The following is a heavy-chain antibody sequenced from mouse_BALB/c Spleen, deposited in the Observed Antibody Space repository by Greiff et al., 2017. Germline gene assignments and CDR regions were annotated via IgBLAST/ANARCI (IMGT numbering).Heavy chain of an antibody. V-gene: IGHV5-17*02. CDR2: ISSGSSTI. Sequence: EVQLVESGGGLVQPGGSRKLSCAASGFTFSSFGMHWVRQAPEKGLEWVAYISSGSSTIYYADTVKGRFTISRDNPKNTLFLQMTSLRSEDTAMYYCARENWEGWFAYWGQGTLVTVSA. CDR3: ARENWEGWFAY. CDR1: GFTFSSFG. D-gene: IGHD4-1*01. J-gene: IGHJ3*01.